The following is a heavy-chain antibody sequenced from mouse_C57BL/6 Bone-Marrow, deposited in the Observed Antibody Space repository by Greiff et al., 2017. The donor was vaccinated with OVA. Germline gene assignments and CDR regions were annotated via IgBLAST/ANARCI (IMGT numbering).Heavy chain of an antibody. CDR2: IDPNSGGT. CDR1: GYTFTSYW. J-gene: IGHJ2*01. V-gene: IGHV1-72*01. Sequence: VQLQQSGAELVMPGASVKLSCKASGYTFTSYWMHWVKQRPGRGLEWIGRIDPNSGGTKYKEKFKGKATLTIDKPTSTAYLQLSSLTSEDSAVYYCARWGSDPYYMDYWGQGTTLTVSS. CDR3: ARWGSDPYYMDY.